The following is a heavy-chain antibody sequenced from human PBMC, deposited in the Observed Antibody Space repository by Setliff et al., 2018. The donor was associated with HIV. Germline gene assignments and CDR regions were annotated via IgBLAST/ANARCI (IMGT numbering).Heavy chain of an antibody. J-gene: IGHJ3*02. D-gene: IGHD3-16*01. V-gene: IGHV1-18*01. Sequence: ASVKVSCKASGYTFTSYGISWVRQAPGQGLEWMGWISPYNGNTKYAQKLQGRVTMTTDTSTSTGYMELRSLRSDDTAVYYCARDGPYVAVLIRAFDIWGQGTMVTVSS. CDR2: ISPYNGNT. CDR3: ARDGPYVAVLIRAFDI. CDR1: GYTFTSYG.